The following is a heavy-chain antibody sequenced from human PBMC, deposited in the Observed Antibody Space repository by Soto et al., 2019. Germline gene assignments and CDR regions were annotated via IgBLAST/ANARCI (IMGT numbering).Heavy chain of an antibody. J-gene: IGHJ6*02. V-gene: IGHV4-59*01. CDR2: IYYSGST. D-gene: IGHD2-15*01. CDR1: GGSIRGYY. Sequence: SETLCLTCTVAGGSIRGYYWSWIRQPPGKGLEWIGYIYYSGSTNYNPSLKSRVTISVDTSKNQFSLKLSSVTAADTAVYYCARMDCSGGSCGGYYYYGMDVWGQGTTVTVSS. CDR3: ARMDCSGGSCGGYYYYGMDV.